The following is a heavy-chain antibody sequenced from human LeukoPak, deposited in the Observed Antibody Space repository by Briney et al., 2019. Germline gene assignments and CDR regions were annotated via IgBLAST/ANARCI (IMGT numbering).Heavy chain of an antibody. CDR2: IIPIFGTA. Sequence: SVKVSYKASGGTFSSYAISWVRQAPGQGLEWLGGIIPIFGTANYAQKLQGRVTITADESTSTDHMELSSLRSVDTAVYYCASPTLYGDYAGEYYFDYWGQGTLVTVSS. D-gene: IGHD4-17*01. V-gene: IGHV1-69*13. J-gene: IGHJ4*02. CDR1: GGTFSSYA. CDR3: ASPTLYGDYAGEYYFDY.